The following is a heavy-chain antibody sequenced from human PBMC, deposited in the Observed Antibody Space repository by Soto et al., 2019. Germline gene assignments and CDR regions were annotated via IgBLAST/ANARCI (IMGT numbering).Heavy chain of an antibody. D-gene: IGHD3-10*01. CDR3: ARMSSPLSGSGSYSKGYYYYYMDV. V-gene: IGHV4-34*01. Sequence: PSETLSLTCAVYGGSFSGYYWSWIRQPPGKGLEWIGEINHSGSTNYNPSLKSRVTISVDTSKNQFSLKLSSVTAADTAVYYCARMSSPLSGSGSYSKGYYYYYMDVWGKGTTVPVSS. CDR1: GGSFSGYY. J-gene: IGHJ6*03. CDR2: INHSGST.